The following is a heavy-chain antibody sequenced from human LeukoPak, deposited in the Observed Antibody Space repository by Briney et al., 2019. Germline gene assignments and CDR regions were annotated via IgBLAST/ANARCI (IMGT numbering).Heavy chain of an antibody. CDR3: ASLQTGARKNKFDY. CDR2: IHHSGTP. D-gene: IGHD2-8*02. CDR1: GGSLSAFY. V-gene: IGHV4-34*01. Sequence: SETLSLTCAVYGGSLSAFYWTCIRQPPGEGLEWIGEIHHSGTPNYNPSLKGRVTISIDTSKNQFSLRLTSVTAADTDVYYCASLQTGARKNKFDYWGQGTLVTVSS. J-gene: IGHJ4*02.